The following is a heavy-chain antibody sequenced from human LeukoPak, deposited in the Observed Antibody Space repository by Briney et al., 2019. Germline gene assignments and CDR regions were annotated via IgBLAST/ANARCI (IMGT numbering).Heavy chain of an antibody. D-gene: IGHD2-8*01. CDR2: ISRGGTI. Sequence: PSGTLSLTCAVSSGSISSTEWWTWVRQPPRKGLEWIGEISRGGTINYNPSLMSRVTISIDQSKNQLSLKLTSVTAADTAVYYCATRTMYADPLWGQGTLVTVSS. V-gene: IGHV4-4*02. J-gene: IGHJ4*02. CDR3: ATRTMYADPL. CDR1: SGSISSTEW.